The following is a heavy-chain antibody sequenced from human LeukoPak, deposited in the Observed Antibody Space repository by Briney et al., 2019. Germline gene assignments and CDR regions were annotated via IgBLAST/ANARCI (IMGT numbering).Heavy chain of an antibody. V-gene: IGHV1-24*01. J-gene: IGHJ4*02. CDR2: FDPDDDER. Sequence: GASVKVSCKASGHTLKDLSIHWVRHAPGKGLEWLGGFDPDDDERMYAPKFQGRVTVTEDNSIDTAYMELTSLSSDDTGVYYCSTETAGNYWGQGTLVTVSS. CDR3: STETAGNY. CDR1: GHTLKDLS.